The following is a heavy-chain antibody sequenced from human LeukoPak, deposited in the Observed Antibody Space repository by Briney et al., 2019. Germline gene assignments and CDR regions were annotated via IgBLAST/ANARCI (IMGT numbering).Heavy chain of an antibody. CDR1: GYTLTELS. CDR3: ARDPLDFGTSAAEYFQH. J-gene: IGHJ1*01. Sequence: ASVKVSCKVSGYTLTELSMHWVRQAPGKGLEWMGWISAYNGNTSYAQKLQGRVTMTTDTSTSTAYMELRSLRSDDTAVYYCARDPLDFGTSAAEYFQHWGQGTLVTVSS. V-gene: IGHV1-18*01. D-gene: IGHD1-1*01. CDR2: ISAYNGNT.